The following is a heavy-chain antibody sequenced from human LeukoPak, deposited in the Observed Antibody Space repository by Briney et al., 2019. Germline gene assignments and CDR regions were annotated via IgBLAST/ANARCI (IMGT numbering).Heavy chain of an antibody. CDR3: AKAAAAGFRDCSDY. CDR2: ISGSGGST. Sequence: GGSLRLSCAASGFTFSSYEMNWVRQAPGKGLEWVSAISGSGGSTYYADSVKGRFTISRDNSKNTLYLQMNSLRAEDTAVYYCAKAAAAGFRDCSDYWGQGTLVTVSS. J-gene: IGHJ4*02. V-gene: IGHV3-23*01. D-gene: IGHD6-13*01. CDR1: GFTFSSYE.